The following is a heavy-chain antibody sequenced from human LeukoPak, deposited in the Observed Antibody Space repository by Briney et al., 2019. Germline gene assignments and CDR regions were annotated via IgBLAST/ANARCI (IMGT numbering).Heavy chain of an antibody. CDR1: GGTFSSYA. Sequence: ASVKVSCKASGGTFSSYALIWVRQAPGQGLEWMGGIIPTFGTAAYAQKFQGRVTITADKSTSTAYMELSSLRSEDTAVYYCARGPEGYYYYYYMDVWGKGTTVTVSS. CDR2: IIPTFGTA. J-gene: IGHJ6*03. CDR3: ARGPEGYYYYYYMDV. V-gene: IGHV1-69*06.